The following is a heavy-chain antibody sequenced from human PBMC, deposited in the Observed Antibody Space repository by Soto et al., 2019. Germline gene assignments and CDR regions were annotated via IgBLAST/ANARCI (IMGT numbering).Heavy chain of an antibody. CDR2: VYYTGDT. D-gene: IGHD4-17*01. J-gene: IGHJ6*02. Sequence: QVQLQQSGPRLVKPSETLSLTCTVSSGPDRSHNWGWIRQPPGRGLEWIGDVYYTGDTAYNPSLRSRVSISADTSTNDISLTLSSVTAADTAVYYCVSQGIDYLHGLVDVWGQGTTVSVSS. CDR3: VSQGIDYLHGLVDV. CDR1: SGPDRSHN. V-gene: IGHV4-59*08.